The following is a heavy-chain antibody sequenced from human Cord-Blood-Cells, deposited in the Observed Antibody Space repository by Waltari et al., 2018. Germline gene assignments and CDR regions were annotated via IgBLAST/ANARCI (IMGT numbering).Heavy chain of an antibody. J-gene: IGHJ4*02. V-gene: IGHV1-69*01. D-gene: IGHD6-6*01. CDR3: AVLYSSSDY. CDR2: TIPSFGTA. CDR1: GGTFSSYA. Sequence: QVQLVQSGAEVKKPGSSVKVSCKASGGTFSSYAISWVRQAPGQGLEWMGGTIPSFGTANYAQEFQGRVPITADESTSTAYMELSSMRSEDTAVYYCAVLYSSSDYWGQGTLVTVSS.